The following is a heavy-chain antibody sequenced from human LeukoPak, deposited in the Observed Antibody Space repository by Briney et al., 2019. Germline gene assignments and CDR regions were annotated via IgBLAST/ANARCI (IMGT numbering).Heavy chain of an antibody. CDR3: ARGTGEGYTYGRYYFDY. V-gene: IGHV1-2*02. J-gene: IGHJ4*02. CDR1: RYTFTGYY. CDR2: INPNSDVT. D-gene: IGHD5-18*01. Sequence: ASVKVSCKASRYTFTGYYMHWVRQAPGQGLEWMGWINPNSDVTDYAQNFQGRVTMTRDTSISTAYVELSRLRSDDTAVYYCARGTGEGYTYGRYYFDYWGQGTLVTVSS.